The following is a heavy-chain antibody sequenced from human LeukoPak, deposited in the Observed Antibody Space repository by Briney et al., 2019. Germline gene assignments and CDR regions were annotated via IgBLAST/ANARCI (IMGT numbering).Heavy chain of an antibody. Sequence: SETLSLTCAVYGGSFSGYYWSWIRQPPGKGLEWIGEINHSGSTNYNPSLKSPVTISVDTSKNQFSLKLSSVTAADTAVYYCARGICSGGSCYQTYYYMDVWGKGTTVTVSS. CDR1: GGSFSGYY. CDR2: INHSGST. V-gene: IGHV4-34*01. J-gene: IGHJ6*03. D-gene: IGHD2-15*01. CDR3: ARGICSGGSCYQTYYYMDV.